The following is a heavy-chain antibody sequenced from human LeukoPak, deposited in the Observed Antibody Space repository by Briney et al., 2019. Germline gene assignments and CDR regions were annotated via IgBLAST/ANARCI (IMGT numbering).Heavy chain of an antibody. CDR2: IYYSGST. CDR1: GGSISSGGYY. CDR3: ASLPWEQQLS. V-gene: IGHV4-31*03. J-gene: IGHJ5*02. D-gene: IGHD6-13*01. Sequence: SETLSLTCTVSGGSISSGGYYWSWIRQHPGKGLEWIGYIYYSGSTYYNPSPKSRVTISVDTSKNQFSLKLSSVTAADTAVHYCASLPWEQQLSWGQGTLVTVSS.